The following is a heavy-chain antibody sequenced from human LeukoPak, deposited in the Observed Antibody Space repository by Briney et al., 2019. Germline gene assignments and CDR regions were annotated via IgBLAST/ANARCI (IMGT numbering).Heavy chain of an antibody. CDR1: GFTVSSNY. CDR3: ARDYYGSGSYYNFGGGRPLHYMDV. D-gene: IGHD3-10*01. Sequence: GGSLRLSCAASGFTVSSNYMSWVRQAPGKGLEWVSVIYSGGSTYYADSVKGRFTISRDNSKSTLYLQMNSLRDEDTAVYYCARDYYGSGSYYNFGGGRPLHYMDVWGKGITVTISS. J-gene: IGHJ6*03. CDR2: IYSGGST. V-gene: IGHV3-66*01.